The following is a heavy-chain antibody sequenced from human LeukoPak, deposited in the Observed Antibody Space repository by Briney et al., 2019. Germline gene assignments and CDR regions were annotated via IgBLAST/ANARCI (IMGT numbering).Heavy chain of an antibody. J-gene: IGHJ4*02. CDR3: AKGSKNLGDTYYLDY. V-gene: IGHV3-23*01. CDR2: ISGSGGST. CDR1: GFTFSNYA. Sequence: PGGSLRLSCAASGFTFSNYAMSWVRQAPGKGLEWVSGISGSGGSTYYADSVKGRFTISRDNSENTLFLQMNSLRAEDTAVFYCAKGSKNLGDTYYLDYWGQGTLVTVSS. D-gene: IGHD7-27*01.